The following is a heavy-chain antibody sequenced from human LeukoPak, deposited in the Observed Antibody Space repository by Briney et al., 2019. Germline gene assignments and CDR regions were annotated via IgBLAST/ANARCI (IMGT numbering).Heavy chain of an antibody. J-gene: IGHJ6*03. CDR2: ISGIGGST. V-gene: IGHV3-64*01. CDR3: AKVNYSNYAGYYYYYMDV. Sequence: GGSLRLSCAASGFTFSSYAMHWVRQAPGKGLEYVSAISGIGGSTYYANSVKGRLTISRDNSKNTLYLQMNSLRAEDTAVYYCAKVNYSNYAGYYYYYMDVWGKGTTVTVSS. CDR1: GFTFSSYA. D-gene: IGHD4-11*01.